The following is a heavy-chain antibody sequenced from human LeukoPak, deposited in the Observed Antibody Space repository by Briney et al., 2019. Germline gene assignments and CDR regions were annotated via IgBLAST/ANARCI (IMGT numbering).Heavy chain of an antibody. CDR3: ARATPLRYYDFWSGTRWFDP. CDR1: GYTFTGYY. J-gene: IGHJ5*02. Sequence: GASVKVSCKASGYTFTGYYTHWVRQAPGQGLEWMGWINPNSGGTNYAQKFQGRVTMTRDTSISTAYMELSRLRSDDTAVYYCARATPLRYYDFWSGTRWFDPWGQGTLVTVSS. V-gene: IGHV1-2*02. D-gene: IGHD3-3*01. CDR2: INPNSGGT.